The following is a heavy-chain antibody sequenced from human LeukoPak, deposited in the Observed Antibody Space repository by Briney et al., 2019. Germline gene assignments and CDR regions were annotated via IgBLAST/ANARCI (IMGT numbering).Heavy chain of an antibody. Sequence: SVKVSCKASGGTFSSYAISWVRQAPGQGLEWMGGIIPIFGTANYAQKFQGRVTITADKSTSTAYMELSSLRSEDTAVYYCARGIAARPGPLDYWGQGTLVTVSS. D-gene: IGHD6-6*01. CDR1: GGTFSSYA. J-gene: IGHJ4*02. CDR2: IIPIFGTA. V-gene: IGHV1-69*06. CDR3: ARGIAARPGPLDY.